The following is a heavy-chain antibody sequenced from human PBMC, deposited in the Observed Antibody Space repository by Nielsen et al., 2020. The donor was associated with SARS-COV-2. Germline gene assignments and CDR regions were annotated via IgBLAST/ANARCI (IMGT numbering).Heavy chain of an antibody. CDR1: GGSISSYY. V-gene: IGHV4-59*01. CDR2: IYYSGSI. D-gene: IGHD2-21*02. J-gene: IGHJ5*02. CDR3: ARPYCGGDCYWNWFDP. Sequence: SETLSLTCTVSGGSISSYYWSWIRQPPGKGLEWIGYIYYSGSINYNPSLKSRVTISVDTSKNQFSLKLSSVTAADTAVYYCARPYCGGDCYWNWFDPWGQGTLVTVSS.